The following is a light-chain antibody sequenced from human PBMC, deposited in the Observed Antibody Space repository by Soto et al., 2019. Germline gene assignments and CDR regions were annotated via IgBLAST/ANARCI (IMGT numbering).Light chain of an antibody. CDR3: QQYGNFPYT. V-gene: IGKV3-11*01. CDR2: DAS. J-gene: IGKJ2*01. Sequence: EIVLTQSPGTLSLSPGDRATLSCRASQSVRSSLAWYQQQPGQAPRLLIYDASNRATGIPGRFSGSGSGTDFTLTISSLDPKDFAVYYCQQYGNFPYTFGQGTKVDIK. CDR1: QSVRSS.